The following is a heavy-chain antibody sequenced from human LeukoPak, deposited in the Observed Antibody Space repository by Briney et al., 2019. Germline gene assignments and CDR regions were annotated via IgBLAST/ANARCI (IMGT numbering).Heavy chain of an antibody. D-gene: IGHD4-11*01. V-gene: IGHV3-23*01. CDR2: ISGSGRHI. J-gene: IGHJ4*02. CDR3: ADPTVADF. CDR1: RFTFSDYA. Sequence: GRSLRLSCAGSRFTFSDYAMSWVRQAPGKGLEWVSAISGSGRHIYYADSVKGRLTISRDNSKKTVYLQMNSLRAEDTAVYYCADPTVADFWGQGTLVTVSS.